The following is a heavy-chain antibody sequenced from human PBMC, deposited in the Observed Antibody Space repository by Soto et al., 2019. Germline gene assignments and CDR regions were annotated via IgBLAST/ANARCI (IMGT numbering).Heavy chain of an antibody. J-gene: IGHJ6*02. Sequence: PSETLSLTCTVSGGSISSYYWSWIRQPPGKGLEWIGYIYYSGRTNYNPSHKSRVTKSVDTTKNQFSLKLSSVTDADTAVYYCASSNIAAAGFYYYGMDVWGRGTTVT. CDR1: GGSISSYY. CDR3: ASSNIAAAGFYYYGMDV. D-gene: IGHD6-13*01. V-gene: IGHV4-59*01. CDR2: IYYSGRT.